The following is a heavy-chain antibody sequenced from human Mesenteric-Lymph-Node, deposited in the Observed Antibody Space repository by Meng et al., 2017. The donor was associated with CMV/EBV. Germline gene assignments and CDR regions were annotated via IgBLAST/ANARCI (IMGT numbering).Heavy chain of an antibody. CDR1: GFTFSSYS. CDR3: AKLAESVLDAFDI. Sequence: GESLKISYAASGFTFSSYSMNWVRQAPGKGLEWVSSISSSSSYIYYADSVKGRFTISRDNAKNSLNLQMNTLRAEDTAIYYCAKLAESVLDAFDIWGQGTMVTVSS. D-gene: IGHD6-19*01. J-gene: IGHJ3*02. CDR2: ISSSSSYI. V-gene: IGHV3-21*01.